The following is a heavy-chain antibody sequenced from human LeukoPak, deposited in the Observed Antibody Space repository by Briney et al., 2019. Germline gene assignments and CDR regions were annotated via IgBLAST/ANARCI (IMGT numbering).Heavy chain of an antibody. CDR2: ISYDGSNK. Sequence: GRSLRLSCAASGFTFSSYAMHWVRQAPGKGLEWVAVISYDGSNKYYADSVKGRFTISRDNSKNTLYLQMNSLRAENTAVYYCARDLYDSSGQVDWGQGTLVTVSS. J-gene: IGHJ4*02. CDR1: GFTFSSYA. V-gene: IGHV3-30*04. CDR3: ARDLYDSSGQVD. D-gene: IGHD3-22*01.